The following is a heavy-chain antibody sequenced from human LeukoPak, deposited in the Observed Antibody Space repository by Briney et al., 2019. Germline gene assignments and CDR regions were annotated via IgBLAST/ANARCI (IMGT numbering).Heavy chain of an antibody. J-gene: IGHJ4*02. V-gene: IGHV3-7*04. CDR1: GFPFSSYW. CDR3: TRVGYIDEGIDY. CDR2: IKQDGSKK. D-gene: IGHD5-24*01. Sequence: GGSLRLSCVASGFPFSSYWMTWVRQAPGKGLEWVANIKQDGSKKSYVDSVKGRFTFSRDNAKNSLYLQMNSLRAEDTAIYYCTRVGYIDEGIDYWGQGTLVTVSS.